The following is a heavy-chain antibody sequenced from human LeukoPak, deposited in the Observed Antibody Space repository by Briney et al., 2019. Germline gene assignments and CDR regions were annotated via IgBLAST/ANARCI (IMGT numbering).Heavy chain of an antibody. CDR2: IYTSGST. J-gene: IGHJ4*02. D-gene: IGHD3-22*01. CDR1: GGFISSYY. CDR3: ARGYYYDSSGYPSFDY. V-gene: IGHV4-4*09. Sequence: SETLSLTCTVSGGFISSYYWSWIRQPPGKGLERIGYIYTSGSTNYNPSLKSRVTISVDTSKNQFSLKLSSVTAADTAVYYCARGYYYDSSGYPSFDYWGQGTLVTVSS.